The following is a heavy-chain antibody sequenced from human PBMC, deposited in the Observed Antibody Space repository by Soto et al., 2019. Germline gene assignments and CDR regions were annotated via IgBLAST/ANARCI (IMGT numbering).Heavy chain of an antibody. CDR3: ARGSGSYLYYFDY. D-gene: IGHD1-26*01. Sequence: ASVKVSCKASGFTFTCYAMHWVRQAPGQRLEWMGWINAGNGNTKYSQKFQGRVTITRDTSASTAYMEMSSLRSEDTAVYYCARGSGSYLYYFDYWGQGTLVTVSS. V-gene: IGHV1-3*01. J-gene: IGHJ4*02. CDR2: INAGNGNT. CDR1: GFTFTCYA.